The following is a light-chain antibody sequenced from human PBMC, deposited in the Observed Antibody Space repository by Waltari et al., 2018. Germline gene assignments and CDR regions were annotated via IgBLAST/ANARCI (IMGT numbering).Light chain of an antibody. CDR2: KDT. CDR3: QSADSTSTHVV. J-gene: IGLJ2*01. CDR1: ALPKQF. Sequence: SYELTQPPSVSVSPGQTATITCSGDALPKQFAFWYQQKPGQATVLVTYKDTERTSGIPDRFSGSTSGTTVTLTISGVQAEDEADYYCQSADSTSTHVVFGGVTKLTVL. V-gene: IGLV3-25*03.